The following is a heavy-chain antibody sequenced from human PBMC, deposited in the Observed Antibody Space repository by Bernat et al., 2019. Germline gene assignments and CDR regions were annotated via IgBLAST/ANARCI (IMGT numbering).Heavy chain of an antibody. V-gene: IGHV3-30-3*01. J-gene: IGHJ2*01. Sequence: QVQLVDSGGGVVQPGRSLRLSCAASGFTFSSYAMHWVRQAPGKGLEWVAVISYDGSNKYYADSVKGRFTISRDNSKNTLYLQMNSLRAEDTAVYYCARTELYWYFDLWGRGTLVTVSS. CDR3: ARTELYWYFDL. CDR2: ISYDGSNK. D-gene: IGHD1-7*01. CDR1: GFTFSSYA.